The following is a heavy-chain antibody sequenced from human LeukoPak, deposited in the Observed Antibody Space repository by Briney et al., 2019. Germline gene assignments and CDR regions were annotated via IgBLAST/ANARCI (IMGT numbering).Heavy chain of an antibody. J-gene: IGHJ4*02. CDR1: GASFRNYY. Sequence: SETLSLTCTVYGASFRNYYWGWIRQPPGKGLEWIGSIYYSGSTYYNPSLKSRVTISVDTSKNQFSLKLSSVTAADTAVYYCASRDGYLFDYWGQGTLVTVSS. D-gene: IGHD5-24*01. CDR2: IYYSGST. CDR3: ASRDGYLFDY. V-gene: IGHV4-39*07.